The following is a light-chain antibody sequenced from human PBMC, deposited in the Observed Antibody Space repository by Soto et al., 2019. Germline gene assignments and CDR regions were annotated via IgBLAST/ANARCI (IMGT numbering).Light chain of an antibody. V-gene: IGKV1-5*03. CDR2: KAS. CDR3: QHYNSYSEA. J-gene: IGKJ1*01. Sequence: DIQMTQSPSTLSGSVGDRVTITCRASQTISSWLAWYQQKPGKAPKLLIYKASTRKSGVPSRFSGSGSGTDFTLTISSLQPDDFATYYCQHYNSYSEAFGQGTKVELK. CDR1: QTISSW.